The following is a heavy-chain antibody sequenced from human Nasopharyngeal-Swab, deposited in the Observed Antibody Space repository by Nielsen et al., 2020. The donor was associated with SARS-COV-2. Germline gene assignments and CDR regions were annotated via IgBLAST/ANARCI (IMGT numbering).Heavy chain of an antibody. D-gene: IGHD7-27*01. CDR3: ARDHWGGGLHDY. Sequence: SETLSLTCSVSGGSIIEAYYYWGWFRQPPWKGLEWFASIYQTGVTQYNLSLRSRVTLSVDMSKNQFSLRLTSVTAADTAIYYCARDHWGGGLHDYWGQGTLVTVSS. V-gene: IGHV4-39*07. CDR1: GGSIIEAYYY. CDR2: IYQTGVT. J-gene: IGHJ4*01.